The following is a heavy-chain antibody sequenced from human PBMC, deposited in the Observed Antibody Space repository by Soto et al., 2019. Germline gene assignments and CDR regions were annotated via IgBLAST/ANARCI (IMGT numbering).Heavy chain of an antibody. CDR3: ATAWIQLWSKDFYGMDV. Sequence: ASVKVSCKVSGYTLTELSMHWVRQAPGKGLEWMGGFDPEDGETIYAQKFQGRVTMTEDTSTDTAYMELSSLRSEDTAVYYCATAWIQLWSKDFYGMDVWGQGTKVTVSS. D-gene: IGHD5-18*01. J-gene: IGHJ6*02. V-gene: IGHV1-24*01. CDR1: GYTLTELS. CDR2: FDPEDGET.